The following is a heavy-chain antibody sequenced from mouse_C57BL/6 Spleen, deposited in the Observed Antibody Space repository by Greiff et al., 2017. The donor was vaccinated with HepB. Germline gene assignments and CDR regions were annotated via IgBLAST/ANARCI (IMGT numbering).Heavy chain of an antibody. CDR2: IYPGDGDT. CDR3: ARSGYDYDFAY. CDR1: GYAFSSSW. V-gene: IGHV1-82*01. D-gene: IGHD2-4*01. J-gene: IGHJ3*01. Sequence: VQGVESGPELVKPGASVKISCKASGYAFSSSWMNWVKQRPGKGLEWIGRIYPGDGDTNYNGKFKGKATLTADKSSSTAYMQLSSLTSEDSAVYFCARSGYDYDFAYWGQGTLVTVSA.